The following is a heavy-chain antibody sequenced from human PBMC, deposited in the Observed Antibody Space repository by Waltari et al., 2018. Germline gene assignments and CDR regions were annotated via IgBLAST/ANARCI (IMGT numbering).Heavy chain of an antibody. CDR3: ARVHIGREWLLLRGAFDI. D-gene: IGHD3-22*01. V-gene: IGHV4-34*01. CDR2: INHSGST. J-gene: IGHJ3*02. Sequence: QVQLQQWGAGLLKPSETLSLTCAVYGGSFSGYYWSWIRQPPGKGLEWIGEINHSGSTNYNPFLKSRVTISVDTSKNQFSLKLSSVTAADTAVYYCARVHIGREWLLLRGAFDIWGQGTMVTVSS. CDR1: GGSFSGYY.